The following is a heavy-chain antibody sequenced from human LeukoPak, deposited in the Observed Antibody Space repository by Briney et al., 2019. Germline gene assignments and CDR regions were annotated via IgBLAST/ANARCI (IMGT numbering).Heavy chain of an antibody. V-gene: IGHV3-23*01. CDR2: ISGSGGST. CDR3: ASGTYNPRYDFDY. D-gene: IGHD3-10*01. CDR1: GFTFKNYA. Sequence: GGSLRLSCAASGFTFKNYAMSWVRQAPGQGLEWVSGISGSGGSTYYADSVKGRFTISRDNSKNTLSLQMNSLRAEDTAVYYCASGTYNPRYDFDYWGQGTLVTVSS. J-gene: IGHJ4*02.